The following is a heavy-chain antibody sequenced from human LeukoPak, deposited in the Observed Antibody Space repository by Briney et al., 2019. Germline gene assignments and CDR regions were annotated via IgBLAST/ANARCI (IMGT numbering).Heavy chain of an antibody. CDR3: ARTGPSHYYGSGTSRFDP. Sequence: PSETLSLTCAVYGGSFRGYYWSWIRQPPGKGLEWIGEINHRRSTNYNPSLKSRVTISVDTSKNQFSLKLSSVTAADTAVYYCARTGPSHYYGSGTSRFDPWGQGTLVTVSS. V-gene: IGHV4-34*01. CDR2: INHRRST. J-gene: IGHJ5*02. CDR1: GGSFRGYY. D-gene: IGHD3-10*01.